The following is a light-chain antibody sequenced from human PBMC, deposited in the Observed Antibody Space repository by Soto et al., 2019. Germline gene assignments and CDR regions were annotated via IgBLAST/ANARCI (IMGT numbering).Light chain of an antibody. J-gene: IGKJ1*01. Sequence: QSKHSTSSLSASLGYTFTIAFGSSLPISNYLAWYQQKPGKIPNLLIYAASTLQSGVPSRFSGSGSGTDFTLTISSWYPDDLATHYDKPADTAHSWPFAQGTTVDI. CDR1: LPISNY. CDR3: KPADTAHSWP. CDR2: AAS. V-gene: IGKV1-27*01.